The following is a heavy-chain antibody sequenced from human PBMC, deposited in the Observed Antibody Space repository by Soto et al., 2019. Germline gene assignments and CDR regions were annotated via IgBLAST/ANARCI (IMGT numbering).Heavy chain of an antibody. V-gene: IGHV1-3*01. CDR1: GYSFSTYA. CDR2: INGGTGQT. CDR3: ARGKGMEENYYYYGLDI. J-gene: IGHJ6*02. D-gene: IGHD1-1*01. Sequence: ASVKVSCKASGYSFSTYAMHWVRQAPGQSLEWMGWINGGTGQTKFSQRFQDRITITRDTSASTAYMELSSLRPEDTAVYYCARGKGMEENYYYYGLDIWGQGTTVTVSS.